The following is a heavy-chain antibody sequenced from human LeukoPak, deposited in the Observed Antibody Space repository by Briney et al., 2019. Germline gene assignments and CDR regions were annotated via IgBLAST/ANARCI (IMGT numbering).Heavy chain of an antibody. CDR1: GFTVSSNY. J-gene: IGHJ4*02. Sequence: PGGSLRLSCAASGFTVSSNYMNWVRQAPGKGLEWVSALYIGGNTYYADSVRGRFTISRDNSKNTLYLQMNSLRAEDTAIYYCMTAAGYNFGQYWGQGTLVTVSS. CDR3: MTAAGYNFGQY. D-gene: IGHD5-18*01. V-gene: IGHV3-53*05. CDR2: LYIGGNT.